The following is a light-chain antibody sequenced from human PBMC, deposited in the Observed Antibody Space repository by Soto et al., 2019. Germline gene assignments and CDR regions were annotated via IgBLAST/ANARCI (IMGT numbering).Light chain of an antibody. Sequence: EIVLSQSPATLSSYTGDRVTLSCRASQYINNRLAWYQQRPGQAPRLLIYQTSLRATGIPARFSGSGSGTEFTLTISSLQSEDFAVYNCQQHTNWPRPFGQGTKAAIK. J-gene: IGKJ1*01. CDR3: QQHTNWPRP. CDR2: QTS. CDR1: QYINNR. V-gene: IGKV3-15*01.